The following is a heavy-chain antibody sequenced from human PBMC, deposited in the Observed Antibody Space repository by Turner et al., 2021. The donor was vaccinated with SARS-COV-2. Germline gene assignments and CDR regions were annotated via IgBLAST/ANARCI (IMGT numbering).Heavy chain of an antibody. J-gene: IGHJ2*01. Sequence: EVQLVESGGGLVQPGGYLRLSCAASGFTFSSYDMHWVRQATGKGLEWVAAIGTSGDTYYPGSVKCRFTISIENAKNSLFLQMNSLRAGDTAVYYCARVDYYYGSGRRTYWYFDLWGRGTLVTVSS. CDR3: ARVDYYYGSGRRTYWYFDL. D-gene: IGHD3-10*01. CDR1: GFTFSSYD. CDR2: IGTSGDT. V-gene: IGHV3-13*04.